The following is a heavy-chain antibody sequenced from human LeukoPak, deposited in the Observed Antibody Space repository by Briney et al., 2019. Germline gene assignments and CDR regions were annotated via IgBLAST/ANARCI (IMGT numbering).Heavy chain of an antibody. CDR3: ASQWELRY. CDR2: IYSGGTT. V-gene: IGHV3-53*01. D-gene: IGHD1-26*01. Sequence: GGSLRLSCAVSGFTVSSNYMNWVRQAPGKGLEWVSVIYSGGTTYYADSVKGRFIISRDNSKNTLYLQMNSLRAEDTAVYYCASQWELRYWGQGTLVTVSS. CDR1: GFTVSSNY. J-gene: IGHJ4*02.